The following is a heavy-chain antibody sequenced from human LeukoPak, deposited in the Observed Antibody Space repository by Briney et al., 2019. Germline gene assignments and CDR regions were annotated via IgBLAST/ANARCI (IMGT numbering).Heavy chain of an antibody. V-gene: IGHV1-2*02. CDR3: AREGGRDYGSGTGTNAFDI. D-gene: IGHD3-10*01. CDR2: INPKSGGT. CDR1: GYTFTGYY. Sequence: ASVTVSCKASGYTFTGYYMHWVRQAPGQGLEWMGWINPKSGGTNYAQKFQGRVTMTRDTSISTAYMELRRLRSDDTAVYYCAREGGRDYGSGTGTNAFDIWGQGTMVTVSS. J-gene: IGHJ3*02.